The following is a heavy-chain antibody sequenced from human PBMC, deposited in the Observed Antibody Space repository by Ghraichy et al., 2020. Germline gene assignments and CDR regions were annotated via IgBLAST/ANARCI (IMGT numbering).Heavy chain of an antibody. Sequence: GESLRLSCAASGFTFSSYAMSWVRQAPGKGLEWVSAISGSGGSTYYADSVKGRFTISRDNSKNTLYLQMSSLRAEDTAVYYCAKDRAIGLMGYWGQGTLVTVSS. V-gene: IGHV3-23*01. J-gene: IGHJ4*02. CDR1: GFTFSSYA. D-gene: IGHD3-10*01. CDR3: AKDRAIGLMGY. CDR2: ISGSGGST.